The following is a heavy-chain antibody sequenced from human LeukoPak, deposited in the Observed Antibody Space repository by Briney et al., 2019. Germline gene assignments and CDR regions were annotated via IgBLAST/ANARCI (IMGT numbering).Heavy chain of an antibody. Sequence: PGRSLRLSCAASGFTFSSYAMHWVRQAPGKGLEWVAVISYDGSNKYYADSVKGRFTISRDNSKNTLYLQMNSLRAEDTAVYYCARGSRYGSGSYFFDYWGQGTLVTVSS. D-gene: IGHD3-10*01. J-gene: IGHJ4*02. CDR1: GFTFSSYA. V-gene: IGHV3-30-3*01. CDR3: ARGSRYGSGSYFFDY. CDR2: ISYDGSNK.